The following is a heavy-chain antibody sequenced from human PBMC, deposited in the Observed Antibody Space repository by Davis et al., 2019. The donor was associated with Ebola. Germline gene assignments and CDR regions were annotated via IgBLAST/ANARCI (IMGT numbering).Heavy chain of an antibody. Sequence: GGSLRLSCTGSEFTFNFYVMNWVRQAPGKGLEWVSAIDGGDGTTYYADSVRGRFTISRDNSRKTLYLQMNSLRDDDTAVYYCARDPLIIGDATTDSWGQGTLVTVSS. V-gene: IGHV3-23*01. CDR3: ARDPLIIGDATTDS. CDR1: EFTFNFYV. D-gene: IGHD2/OR15-2a*01. CDR2: IDGGDGTT. J-gene: IGHJ5*01.